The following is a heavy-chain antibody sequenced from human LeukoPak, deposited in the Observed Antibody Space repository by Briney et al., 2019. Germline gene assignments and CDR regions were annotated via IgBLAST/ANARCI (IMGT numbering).Heavy chain of an antibody. V-gene: IGHV3-23*01. CDR2: ISGSGGST. J-gene: IGHJ4*02. D-gene: IGHD6-19*01. Sequence: GGSLRLSCAASGFTFSSYAMSWVRQAPGKGLEWVSAISGSGGSTYYADSVKGRFTISRDNSKNTLYLQMKCLRADDTAVYYCANTQGQWLVPFDYWGQGTLVTVSS. CDR3: ANTQGQWLVPFDY. CDR1: GFTFSSYA.